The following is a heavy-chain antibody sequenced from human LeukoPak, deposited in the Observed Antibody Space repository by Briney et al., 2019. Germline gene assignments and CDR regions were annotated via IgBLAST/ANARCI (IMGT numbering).Heavy chain of an antibody. V-gene: IGHV3-30-3*01. J-gene: IGHJ4*02. CDR3: ARSHYTLPYYFDY. D-gene: IGHD1-26*01. CDR2: ISYDGSNK. CDR1: GFTFSSYA. Sequence: PGRSLRLSCAASGFTFSSYAMHWVRQAPGKGLEWVAVISYDGSNKYYADSVKGRFTISRDNSKSTLYLQMNSLRAEDTAVYYCARSHYTLPYYFDYWGQGTLVTVSS.